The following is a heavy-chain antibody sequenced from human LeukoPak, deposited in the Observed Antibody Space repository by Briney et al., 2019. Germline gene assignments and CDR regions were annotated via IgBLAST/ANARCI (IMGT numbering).Heavy chain of an antibody. Sequence: GSLRLSCAASGFTFSSYAMSWVRQAPGKGLEWVSAISGSGGSTYYADSVKGRFTISRDNSKNTLYLQMNSLRAEDTAVYYCAKDLSDYVWGSYVSWGQGTLVTVSS. V-gene: IGHV3-23*01. D-gene: IGHD3-16*01. J-gene: IGHJ5*02. CDR2: ISGSGGST. CDR1: GFTFSSYA. CDR3: AKDLSDYVWGSYVS.